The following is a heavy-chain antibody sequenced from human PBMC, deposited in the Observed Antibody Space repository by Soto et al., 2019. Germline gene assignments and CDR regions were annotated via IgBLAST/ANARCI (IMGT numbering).Heavy chain of an antibody. V-gene: IGHV3-33*01. CDR2: IWYDGSNK. Sequence: GGSLRLSCAASGFTFSSYGMHWVRQAPGKGLEWVAVIWYDGSNKYYADSVKGRFTISRDNSKNTLYLQMNSLRAEDTAVYYCARDDSLSSSWILGWGQGTLVTVSS. D-gene: IGHD6-13*01. CDR3: ARDDSLSSSWILG. J-gene: IGHJ4*02. CDR1: GFTFSSYG.